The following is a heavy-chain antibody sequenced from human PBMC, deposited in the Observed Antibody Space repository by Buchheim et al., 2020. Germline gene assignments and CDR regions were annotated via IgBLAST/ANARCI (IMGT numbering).Heavy chain of an antibody. CDR1: GFTFSSYS. CDR3: ARDRNYGSGSYFPRPQVS. D-gene: IGHD3-10*01. CDR2: ISSSSSTI. J-gene: IGHJ5*02. Sequence: EVQLVESGGGLVQPGGSLRLSCAASGFTFSSYSMNWVRQAPGKGLEWVSYISSSSSTIYYADSVKGRFTTYRDNDKNSMYLQMNSLRDEDTAVYYCARDRNYGSGSYFPRPQVSWGQGTL. V-gene: IGHV3-48*02.